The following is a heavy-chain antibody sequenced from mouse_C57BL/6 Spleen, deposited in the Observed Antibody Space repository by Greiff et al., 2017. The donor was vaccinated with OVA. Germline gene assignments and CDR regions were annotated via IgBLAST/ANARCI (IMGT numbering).Heavy chain of an antibody. CDR3: ARWVTTVVAGDY. D-gene: IGHD1-1*01. V-gene: IGHV1-64*01. CDR2: IHPNSGST. J-gene: IGHJ2*01. CDR1: GYTFTSYW. Sequence: QVQLKQPGAELVKPGASVKLSCKASGYTFTSYWMHWVKQRPGQGLEWIGMIHPNSGSTNYNEKFKSKATLTVDKSSSTAYMQLSSLTSEDSAVYYCARWVTTVVAGDYWGQGTTLTVSS.